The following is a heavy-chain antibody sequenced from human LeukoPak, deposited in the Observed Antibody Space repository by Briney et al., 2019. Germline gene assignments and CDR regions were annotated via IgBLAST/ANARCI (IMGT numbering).Heavy chain of an antibody. V-gene: IGHV3-30-3*01. J-gene: IGHJ4*02. CDR3: ARAKGKVVGPYYFDY. CDR1: GFTFSSYA. D-gene: IGHD2-15*01. Sequence: GGSLRLSCAASGFTFSSYAMHWVRQAPGKGLEWVAVISYDGSNKYYADSVKGRFTISRDNSKNTLYLQMNSLRAEDTAVYYCARAKGKVVGPYYFDYWGQGTLVPVSS. CDR2: ISYDGSNK.